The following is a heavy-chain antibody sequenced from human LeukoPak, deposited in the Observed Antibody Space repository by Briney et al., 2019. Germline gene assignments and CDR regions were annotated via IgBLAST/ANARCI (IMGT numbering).Heavy chain of an antibody. V-gene: IGHV1-2*02. CDR2: INPNSGGT. J-gene: IGHJ4*02. Sequence: ASVKASCKASGYTFTGYYMHWVRQAPGQGLEWMGWINPNSGGTNYAQKFQGRVTMTRDTSISTAYMELSRLRSDDTAAYYCARGRGPGIYDSSGNDYWGQGTLVTVSS. CDR3: ARGRGPGIYDSSGNDY. CDR1: GYTFTGYY. D-gene: IGHD3-22*01.